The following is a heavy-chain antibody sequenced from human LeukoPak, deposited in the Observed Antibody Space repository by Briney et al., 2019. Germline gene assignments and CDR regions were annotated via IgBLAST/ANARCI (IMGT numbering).Heavy chain of an antibody. CDR2: ISCDGSNK. J-gene: IGHJ4*02. CDR3: ARDFADGPLD. V-gene: IGHV3-30*04. CDR1: GFTFSSYA. Sequence: GRSLRLSCAASGFTFSSYAMHWVRQAPGKGLEWVAVISCDGSNKYYADSVKGRFTISRDNSKNTLYLQMNSLRAEDTAVYYCARDFADGPLDWGQGTLVTVSS.